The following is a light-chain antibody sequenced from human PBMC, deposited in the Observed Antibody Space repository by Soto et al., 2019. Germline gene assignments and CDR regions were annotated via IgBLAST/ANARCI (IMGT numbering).Light chain of an antibody. J-gene: IGLJ2*01. V-gene: IGLV4-69*01. CDR2: LNSDGSH. CDR1: SGHSNYV. Sequence: QYALTQSPSASASLGASVKLTCTLSSGHSNYVIAWHQQQPEKGPRYLMKLNSDGSHSKGDGIPDRFSGSSSGAERYLTISSLQSEDEADYYCQTWDTGIRVFGGGTQLTVL. CDR3: QTWDTGIRV.